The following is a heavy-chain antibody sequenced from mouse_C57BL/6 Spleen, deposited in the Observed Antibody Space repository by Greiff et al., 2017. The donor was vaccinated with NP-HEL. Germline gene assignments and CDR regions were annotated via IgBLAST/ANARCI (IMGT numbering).Heavy chain of an antibody. CDR3: ARGLGHAMDY. J-gene: IGHJ4*01. CDR2: INPGSGGT. Sequence: VQLQQSGAELVRPGTSVKLSCKASGYAFTNYLIEWVKQRPGQGLEWIGVINPGSGGTNYNEKFKGKATLTADKSSSTAYMQLSSLTSEDSAVYFCARGLGHAMDYWGQGTSVTVSS. CDR1: GYAFTNYL. V-gene: IGHV1-54*01. D-gene: IGHD4-1*01.